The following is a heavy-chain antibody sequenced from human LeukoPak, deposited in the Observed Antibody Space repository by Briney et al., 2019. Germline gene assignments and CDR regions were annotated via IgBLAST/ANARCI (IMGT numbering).Heavy chain of an antibody. D-gene: IGHD5-24*01. CDR1: GFTFPTYA. Sequence: GGSLRLSCAASGFTFPTYAMSWVRQAPGKGLEWVSYISSSGSTIYYADSVKGRFTISRDNAKNSLYLQMNSLRAEDTAVYYCAREGGYSHPIDYWGQGTLVTVSS. V-gene: IGHV3-11*01. J-gene: IGHJ4*02. CDR3: AREGGYSHPIDY. CDR2: ISSSGSTI.